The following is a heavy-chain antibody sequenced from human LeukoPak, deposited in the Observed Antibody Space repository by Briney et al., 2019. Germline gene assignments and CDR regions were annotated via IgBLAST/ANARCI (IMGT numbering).Heavy chain of an antibody. CDR3: ARLGYSYSY. CDR2: IFPTDSDT. D-gene: IGHD5-18*01. J-gene: IGHJ4*02. CDR1: GYSFTYYW. Sequence: GESLKISCQVSGYSFTYYWIGWVRQMPGKGLEWMGIIFPTDSDTRYSPSFQGHVTISADKSISTAYLQWSSLKASDTAMYYCARLGYSYSYWGQGTLVTVSS. V-gene: IGHV5-51*01.